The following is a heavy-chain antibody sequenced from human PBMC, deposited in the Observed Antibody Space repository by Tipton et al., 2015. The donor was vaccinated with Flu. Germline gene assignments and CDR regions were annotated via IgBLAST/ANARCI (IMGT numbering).Heavy chain of an antibody. Sequence: LRLSCAVYGGSFSGYYWSWIRQPPGKGLEWIGEINHSGSTNYNPSLKSRVTISVDTSKNQFSLKLSSVTAADTAVYYCARAPSGGSSIAARPNWFDPWGQGTLVTVSS. D-gene: IGHD6-6*01. CDR1: GGSFSGYY. V-gene: IGHV4-34*01. CDR2: INHSGST. CDR3: ARAPSGGSSIAARPNWFDP. J-gene: IGHJ5*02.